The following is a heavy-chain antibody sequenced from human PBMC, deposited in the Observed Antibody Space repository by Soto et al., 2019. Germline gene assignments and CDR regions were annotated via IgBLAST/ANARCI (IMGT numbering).Heavy chain of an antibody. CDR1: GGSISSSSYY. CDR2: IYYSGST. J-gene: IGHJ4*02. V-gene: IGHV4-39*01. D-gene: IGHD1-26*01. CDR3: ARPPQGGSGSSFDY. Sequence: SETLSLTCTVSGGSISSSSYYWGWIRQPPGKGLEWIGSIYYSGSTYYNPSLKSRVPISVDTSKNQFSLKLSSVTAADTAVYYCARPPQGGSGSSFDYWGQGTLVTVSS.